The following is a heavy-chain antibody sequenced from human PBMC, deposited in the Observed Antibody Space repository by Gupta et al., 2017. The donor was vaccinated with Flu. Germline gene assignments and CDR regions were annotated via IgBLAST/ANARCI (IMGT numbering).Heavy chain of an antibody. D-gene: IGHD6-13*01. CDR3: AKGYSSSWTFDY. CDR2: ISGSGGST. V-gene: IGHV3-23*01. Sequence: EVQLLESGGVLLQLGGSLSLSCAASGSTFSSYAMTWVRQAPGKGLEWVSAISGSGGSTYYADSVKGRFTISRDNSKNTLYLQMNSLRAEDTAVYYCAKGYSSSWTFDYWGQGTLVTVSS. CDR1: GSTFSSYA. J-gene: IGHJ4*02.